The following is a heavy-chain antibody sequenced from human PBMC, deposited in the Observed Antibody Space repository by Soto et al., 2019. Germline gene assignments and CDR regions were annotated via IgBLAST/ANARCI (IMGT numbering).Heavy chain of an antibody. J-gene: IGHJ6*03. V-gene: IGHV1-18*01. Sequence: ASVKVSCKAPGYTFTSYGISWVRQAPGQGLEWMGWISAYNGNTNYAQKLQGRVTMTTDTSTSTAYMELRSLRSDDTAVYYCARGLGQVTTIRGMHYYYYMDVWGKGTTVTVSS. CDR1: GYTFTSYG. CDR3: ARGLGQVTTIRGMHYYYYMDV. D-gene: IGHD4-4*01. CDR2: ISAYNGNT.